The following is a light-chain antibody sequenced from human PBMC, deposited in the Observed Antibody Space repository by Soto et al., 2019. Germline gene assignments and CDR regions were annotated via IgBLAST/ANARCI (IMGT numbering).Light chain of an antibody. Sequence: EIVLTQSPCTLSLSPGERATLSWRASQSVRSNFLAWYQQKPGQAPRLLIYGASNRATGIPDRFSGSGCGTDFTLTITRLEPEDFAVYYCQQRSNWPPITFGQGTRLEIK. CDR3: QQRSNWPPIT. J-gene: IGKJ5*01. CDR1: QSVRSNF. V-gene: IGKV3D-20*02. CDR2: GAS.